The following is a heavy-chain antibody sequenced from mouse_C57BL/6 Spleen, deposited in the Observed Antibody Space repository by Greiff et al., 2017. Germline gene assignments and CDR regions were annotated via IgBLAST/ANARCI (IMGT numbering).Heavy chain of an antibody. J-gene: IGHJ2*01. D-gene: IGHD3-2*02. CDR2: ISDGGSYT. CDR3: ARDPGQGPLDY. CDR1: GFTFSSYA. Sequence: EVKVVESGGGLVKPGGSLKLSCAASGFTFSSYAMSWVRQTPEKRLEWVATISDGGSYTYYPDNVKGRFTISRDSAKNNLYLQMSHLKSEDTAMYYCARDPGQGPLDYWGQGTTLTVSS. V-gene: IGHV5-4*01.